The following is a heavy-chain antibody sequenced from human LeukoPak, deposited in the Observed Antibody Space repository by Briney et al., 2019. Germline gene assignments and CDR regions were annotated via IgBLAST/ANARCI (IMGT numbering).Heavy chain of an antibody. J-gene: IGHJ4*02. CDR3: ARGQKYSSSWYDY. V-gene: IGHV4-59*01. CDR2: IYYSGST. CDR1: GGSISSYY. D-gene: IGHD6-13*01. Sequence: ASETLSLTCTVSGGSISSYYWSWIRQPPGKGLEWIGYIYYSGSTNYNPSLKSRVTISVDTSKNQFSLKLSSVTAADTAEYYCARGQKYSSSWYDYWGQGTLVTVSS.